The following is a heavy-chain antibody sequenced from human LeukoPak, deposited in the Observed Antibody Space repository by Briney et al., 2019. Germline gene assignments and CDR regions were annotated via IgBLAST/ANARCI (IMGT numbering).Heavy chain of an antibody. CDR2: INHSGST. D-gene: IGHD3-10*01. J-gene: IGHJ6*02. V-gene: IGHV4-34*01. CDR1: GGSFSGYY. CDR3: ARDASSRFGELLPYYYYYGMDV. Sequence: SETLSLTCAVYGGSFSGYYLSWIRQPPGKGLEWIGEINHSGSTNYNPSLKSRGTISVDTSKNQFSLNLSSVTAADTAVYYCARDASSRFGELLPYYYYYGMDVWGQGTTVTVSS.